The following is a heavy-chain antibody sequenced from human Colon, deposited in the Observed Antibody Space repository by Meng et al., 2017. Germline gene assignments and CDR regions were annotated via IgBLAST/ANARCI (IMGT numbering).Heavy chain of an antibody. J-gene: IGHJ2*01. Sequence: SETLSLTCTVSGGSISPYWWTWIRQPPGKGLEWIGNIYYTGSTNYDPSLKSRVTRSVDTSKNQFSLSLSSVTAADTAVYYCARNRDSGLWGRGTLVTVSS. CDR2: IYYTGST. CDR1: GGSISPYW. CDR3: ARNRDSGL. D-gene: IGHD1-14*01. V-gene: IGHV4-59*01.